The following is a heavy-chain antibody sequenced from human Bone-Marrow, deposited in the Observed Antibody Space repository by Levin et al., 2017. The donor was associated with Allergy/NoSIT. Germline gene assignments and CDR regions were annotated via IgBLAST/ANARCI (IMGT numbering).Heavy chain of an antibody. J-gene: IGHJ5*02. D-gene: IGHD3-9*01. Sequence: PRASVKVSCKASGYTFTSYGISWVRQAPGQGLEWMGWISAYNGNTNYAQKLQGRVTMTTDTSTSTAYMELRSLRSDDTAVYYCARVQAVDYDILTGYYRYNWFDPWGQGTLVTVSS. CDR2: ISAYNGNT. CDR1: GYTFTSYG. CDR3: ARVQAVDYDILTGYYRYNWFDP. V-gene: IGHV1-18*01.